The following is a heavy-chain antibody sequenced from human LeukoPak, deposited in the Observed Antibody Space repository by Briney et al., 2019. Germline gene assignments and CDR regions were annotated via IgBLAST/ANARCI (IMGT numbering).Heavy chain of an antibody. J-gene: IGHJ4*02. Sequence: GGSLRLSCAASGFTFSSYGMHWVRQAPGKGLEWVAFIRYDGSNKYYADSVKGRFTISRDNSKNTLYLQMNSLRAEDTAVYYCARVYYNWNYGDYWGQGTLVTVSS. CDR1: GFTFSSYG. CDR3: ARVYYNWNYGDY. V-gene: IGHV3-30*02. CDR2: IRYDGSNK. D-gene: IGHD1-7*01.